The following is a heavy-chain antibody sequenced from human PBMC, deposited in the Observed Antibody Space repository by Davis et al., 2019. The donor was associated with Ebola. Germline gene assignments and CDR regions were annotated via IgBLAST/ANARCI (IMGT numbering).Heavy chain of an antibody. CDR2: INHSGST. J-gene: IGHJ6*02. D-gene: IGHD3-3*01. Sequence: SETLSLTCAVYDGSFSGYYWSWIRQPPGKGLEWIGEINHSGSTNYNPSLKSRVTISVDTSKNQFSLKLSSVTAADTAVYYCARDSRFLESYYYYYGMDVWGQGTTVTVSS. CDR3: ARDSRFLESYYYYYGMDV. CDR1: DGSFSGYY. V-gene: IGHV4-34*01.